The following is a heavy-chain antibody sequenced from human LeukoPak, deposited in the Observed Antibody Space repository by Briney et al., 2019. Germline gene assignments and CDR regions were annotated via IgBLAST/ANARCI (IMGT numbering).Heavy chain of an antibody. J-gene: IGHJ4*02. V-gene: IGHV1-24*01. D-gene: IGHD2-2*01. Sequence: ASVKVSCKVSGYTLTELSMHWVRQAPGKGLEWMGGFDPEDGETIYAQKFQGRVTMTEDTSADTAYMELSSLRVEDTALYYCVRLGSTSPGNWYKLFDQRGQGALVTVSS. CDR3: VRLGSTSPGNWYKLFDQ. CDR2: FDPEDGET. CDR1: GYTLTELS.